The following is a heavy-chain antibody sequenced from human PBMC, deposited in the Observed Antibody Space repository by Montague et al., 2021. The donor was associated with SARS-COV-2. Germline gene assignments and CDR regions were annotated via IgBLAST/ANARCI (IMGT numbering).Heavy chain of an antibody. V-gene: IGHV4-39*01. CDR1: GGSIGGTNYY. Sequence: SETLSLTCTVSGGSIGGTNYYWDWIRQSPGKGLERIGNIFQSGGISYNPSLKNRVTISVDTSSNQFSLRLSSVTAADTAVYFCARHKAWNVAPYYFDYWGQGTVVTVSS. CDR3: ARHKAWNVAPYYFDY. CDR2: IFQSGGI. J-gene: IGHJ4*02. D-gene: IGHD1-1*01.